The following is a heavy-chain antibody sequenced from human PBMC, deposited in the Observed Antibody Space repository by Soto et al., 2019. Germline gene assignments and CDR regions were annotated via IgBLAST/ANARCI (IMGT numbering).Heavy chain of an antibody. CDR2: IHYNGNT. CDR1: DESIINYS. D-gene: IGHD2-2*03. V-gene: IGHV4-59*01. CDR3: AREGNLGRWIEPLDS. Sequence: LEIMSVRYTVSDESIINYSGSWIRKNNGKGLEWIGNIHYNGNTKYSPSLKSRVTVSVDTSKNHCSLKLISVTTADTAVDFCAREGNLGRWIEPLDSGRQGTLV. J-gene: IGHJ4*02.